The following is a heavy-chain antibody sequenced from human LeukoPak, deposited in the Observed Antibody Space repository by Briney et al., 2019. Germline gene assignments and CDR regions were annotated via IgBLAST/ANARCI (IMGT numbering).Heavy chain of an antibody. J-gene: IGHJ6*03. Sequence: ASVKASCKASGGTFSSYAISWVRQAPGQGLEWMGGIIPIFGTANYAQKFQGRVTITADESTSTAYMELSSLRSEDTAVYYCARNELGCSSTSCYYYYYYMDVWGKGTTVTVSS. CDR3: ARNELGCSSTSCYYYYYYMDV. CDR2: IIPIFGTA. V-gene: IGHV1-69*13. CDR1: GGTFSSYA. D-gene: IGHD2-2*01.